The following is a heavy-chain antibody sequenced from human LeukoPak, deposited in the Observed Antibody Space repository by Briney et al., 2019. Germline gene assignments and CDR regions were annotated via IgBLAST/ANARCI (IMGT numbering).Heavy chain of an antibody. CDR3: ARDHSPSGRQGWFDP. CDR2: IIPILGIA. CDR1: GGTFSSYT. Sequence: SVKVSCKASGGTFSSYTISWVRQAPGQGLEWMGRIIPILGIANCAQKFQSRVTITADRSTSTAYMELSSLRSEDTAVYYCARDHSPSGRQGWFDPWGQGTLVTVSS. D-gene: IGHD3-10*01. V-gene: IGHV1-69*04. J-gene: IGHJ5*02.